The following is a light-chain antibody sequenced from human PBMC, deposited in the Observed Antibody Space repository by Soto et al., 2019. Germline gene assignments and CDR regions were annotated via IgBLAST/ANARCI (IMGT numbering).Light chain of an antibody. J-gene: IGLJ1*01. CDR1: SSDVAGYNF. Sequence: QSVLTQPRSVSGSPGQSGTISCTGTSSDVAGYNFVSWYQQHPGKAPKRMIYDVRKRPSGVPDRFSGSKSGYTASLTISGLQAEDEADYYCCSYSGSYNYVYGTGTKV. CDR2: DVR. V-gene: IGLV2-11*01. CDR3: CSYSGSYNYV.